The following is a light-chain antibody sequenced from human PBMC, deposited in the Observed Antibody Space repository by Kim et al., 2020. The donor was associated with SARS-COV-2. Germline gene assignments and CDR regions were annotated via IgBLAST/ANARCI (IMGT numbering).Light chain of an antibody. CDR1: SSDVGAHNY. Sequence: QSALTQPPSASGSPGQSVTISCTVTSSDVGAHNYVSWYQHHPGKVPKLLIYEVNKRPSGVPDRFSGSKSANTASLTVSGLQAEDEADYYCSSYTGSNVVFGGGTQLTVL. J-gene: IGLJ2*01. CDR3: SSYTGSNVV. V-gene: IGLV2-8*01. CDR2: EVN.